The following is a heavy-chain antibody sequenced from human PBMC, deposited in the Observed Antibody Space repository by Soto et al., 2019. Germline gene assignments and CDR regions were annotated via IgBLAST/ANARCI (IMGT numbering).Heavy chain of an antibody. D-gene: IGHD3-22*01. CDR3: AKERYYDGSTYSTFDY. CDR1: GFTFHSYA. Sequence: XXSLRLSFAASGFTFHSYAMSWVPQAPGKGLEWVSGISGSGGSTYYADSVKGRFTISRDNSKNTLYLEMNSLRAEDTAVYYCAKERYYDGSTYSTFDYWGQGTLVTVSS. CDR2: ISGSGGST. V-gene: IGHV3-23*01. J-gene: IGHJ4*02.